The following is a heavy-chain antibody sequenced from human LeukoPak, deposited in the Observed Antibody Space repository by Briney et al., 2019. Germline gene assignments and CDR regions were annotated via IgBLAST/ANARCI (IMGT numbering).Heavy chain of an antibody. CDR2: MNPNSGNT. Sequence: ASVKVSCKASGYTFTSYDINWVRQATGQGLEGMGWMNPNSGNTGYAQKFQGRVTITRNTSISTAYMELSSLRSEDTAVYYCARGSDSSAYNIWGQGTMVTVSS. V-gene: IGHV1-8*03. CDR3: ARGSDSSAYNI. CDR1: GYTFTSYD. D-gene: IGHD6-19*01. J-gene: IGHJ3*02.